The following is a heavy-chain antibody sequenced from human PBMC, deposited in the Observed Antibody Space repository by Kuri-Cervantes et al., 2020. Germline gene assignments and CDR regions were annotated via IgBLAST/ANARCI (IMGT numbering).Heavy chain of an antibody. Sequence: SETLSLTCTVSGGSISSSSYYWGWTRQPPGKGLEWIGSIYYSGSTYYNPSLKSRVTISVDTSKNQFSLKLSSVTAADTAVYYCAREYGCSSGVCFGDYYYYYMDVWGKGTTVTVSS. D-gene: IGHD2-8*01. CDR1: GGSISSSSYY. V-gene: IGHV4-39*07. CDR3: AREYGCSSGVCFGDYYYYYMDV. J-gene: IGHJ6*03. CDR2: IYYSGST.